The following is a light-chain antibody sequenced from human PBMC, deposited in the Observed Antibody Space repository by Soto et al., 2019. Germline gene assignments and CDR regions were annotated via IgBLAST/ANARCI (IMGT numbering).Light chain of an antibody. V-gene: IGKV1-5*03. CDR2: GAS. J-gene: IGKJ1*01. CDR3: QQYNSYSWT. CDR1: QSIGIS. Sequence: DIQMTQSPSTLSASVGDRVTITCRASQSIGISLAWYQQKPGKAPKLMINGASNLESGVPSMFSGSGSGKGFTHTFSTPQPYHVSAYFCQQYNSYSWTFGQGTKVEIK.